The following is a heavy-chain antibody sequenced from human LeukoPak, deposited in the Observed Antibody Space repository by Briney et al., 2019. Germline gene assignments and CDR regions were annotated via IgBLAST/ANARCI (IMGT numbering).Heavy chain of an antibody. J-gene: IGHJ4*02. Sequence: PAEPLSHTCSVYGGSFSGYYWSWIRQPPGKGLEWIGEINHSGSTNYNPSLKSRVTISVDTSKNHFSLRLSSVTAADTAVYYCARGGSSWYYFDYWGQGTLVTVSS. V-gene: IGHV4-34*01. D-gene: IGHD6-13*01. CDR3: ARGGSSWYYFDY. CDR1: GGSFSGYY. CDR2: INHSGST.